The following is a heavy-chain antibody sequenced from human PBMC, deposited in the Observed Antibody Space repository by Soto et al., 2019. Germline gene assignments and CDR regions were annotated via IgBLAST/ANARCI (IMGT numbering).Heavy chain of an antibody. Sequence: EVQLVESGGALVQPGGPLRLSCEASGFTFSSSWMNWVRQAPGKGLVWVSRISPDGSDTSYADSVKGRFTVSRDNAKNTLYLQMSSLRAEYTAVYYCASLDSALSVVPGVVQDLWGRGTLVKGSS. D-gene: IGHD1-1*01. CDR3: ASLDSALSVVPGVVQDL. CDR2: ISPDGSDT. CDR1: GFTFSSSW. J-gene: IGHJ5*02. V-gene: IGHV3-74*01.